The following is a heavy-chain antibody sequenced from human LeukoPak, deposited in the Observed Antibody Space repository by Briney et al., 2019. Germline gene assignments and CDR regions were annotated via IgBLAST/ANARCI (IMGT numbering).Heavy chain of an antibody. CDR1: GGSFSGYY. J-gene: IGHJ5*02. Sequence: SETLSLTCAVYGGSFSGYYWSWIRQPPGKGLEWIGEINHSGSTNYNPSLKSRVTISVDTSKNQFSLKLSSVTAADTAVYYCARASSDYGGIINWFDPWGQGTLVTVSS. CDR3: ARASSDYGGIINWFDP. V-gene: IGHV4-34*01. D-gene: IGHD4-23*01. CDR2: INHSGST.